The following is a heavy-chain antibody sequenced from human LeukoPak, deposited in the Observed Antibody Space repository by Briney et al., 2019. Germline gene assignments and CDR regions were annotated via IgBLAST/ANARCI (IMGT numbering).Heavy chain of an antibody. CDR1: GVSISSSDYY. Sequence: SETLSLTCTVSGVSISSSDYYWGWIRQPPGKGLEWIGSIYYTGSTYCNPSLKSRVTISVDTSKNQFPLKLNSVTAADTAVYFCASYEDFWSGYLHAFDIWGQGTMVTVSS. V-gene: IGHV4-39*01. CDR3: ASYEDFWSGYLHAFDI. CDR2: IYYTGST. D-gene: IGHD3-3*01. J-gene: IGHJ3*02.